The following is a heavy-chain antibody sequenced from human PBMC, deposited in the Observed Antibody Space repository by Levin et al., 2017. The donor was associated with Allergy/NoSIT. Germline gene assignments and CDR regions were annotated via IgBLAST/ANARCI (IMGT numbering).Heavy chain of an antibody. D-gene: IGHD3-10*01. CDR3: AHGGFGEFGRLNDAFDI. V-gene: IGHV3-21*01. CDR2: ISSSSSYI. CDR1: GFTFSSYS. Sequence: GESLKISCAASGFTFSSYSMNWVRQAPGKGLEWVSSISSSSSYIYYADSVKGRFTISRDNAKNSLYLQMNSLRAEDTAVYYCAHGGFGEFGRLNDAFDIWGQGTMVTVSS. J-gene: IGHJ3*02.